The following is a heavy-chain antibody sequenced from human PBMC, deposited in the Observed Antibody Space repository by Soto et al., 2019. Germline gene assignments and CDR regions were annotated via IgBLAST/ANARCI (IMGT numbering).Heavy chain of an antibody. V-gene: IGHV4-34*01. CDR2: INHSGST. D-gene: IGHD5-18*01. Sequence: PSETLSLDCGVCGGSLSGWSRCWIRQPPGKGLEWIGEINHSGSTNYNPSLKSRVTISVDTSKNQFSLKLSSVTAADTAVYYCARKRGYSYGYYYYYYGMDVWGQGTTVTVSS. CDR1: GGSLSGWS. CDR3: ARKRGYSYGYYYYYYGMDV. J-gene: IGHJ6*02.